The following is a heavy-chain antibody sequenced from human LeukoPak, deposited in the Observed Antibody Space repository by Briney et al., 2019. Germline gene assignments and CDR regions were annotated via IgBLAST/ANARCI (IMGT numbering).Heavy chain of an antibody. J-gene: IGHJ4*02. V-gene: IGHV3-66*01. D-gene: IGHD6-13*01. CDR3: ARDLEAANTYYFDY. Sequence: GGSLRLSCAASGFTVSSSYMSWVRQAPGKGLEWVSIISSAGTTYYADSVKGRLTISRDNSKNTVYLQVNSLRDEDTAVYYCARDLEAANTYYFDYWGQGAMVTVSS. CDR2: ISSAGTT. CDR1: GFTVSSSY.